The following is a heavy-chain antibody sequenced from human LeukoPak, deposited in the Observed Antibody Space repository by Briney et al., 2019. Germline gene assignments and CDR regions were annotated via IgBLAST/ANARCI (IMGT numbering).Heavy chain of an antibody. CDR1: GFTFSSSW. J-gene: IGHJ4*02. CDR2: INKDGSVT. V-gene: IGHV3-74*01. D-gene: IGHD1-26*01. Sequence: GGSLRLSCAASGFTFSSSWIHWVRQAPGKGLVWVSRINKDGSVTDYAESVKGRFSISRDNAKNTLYLQMNSLRVEDTAIYYCVKVRRRARVGYFDYWGQGTLVTVSS. CDR3: VKVRRRARVGYFDY.